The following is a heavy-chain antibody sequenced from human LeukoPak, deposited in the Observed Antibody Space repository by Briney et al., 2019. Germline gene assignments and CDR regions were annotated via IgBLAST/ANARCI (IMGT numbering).Heavy chain of an antibody. CDR2: IIPIFGTA. D-gene: IGHD3-10*01. V-gene: IGHV1-69*05. J-gene: IGHJ4*02. Sequence: SVKVSCKASGGTFSSYAISWVRQAPGQGLEWMGGIIPIFGTANYAQKFQGRVTITTDESTSTAYMELSSLRSEDTAVYYCARSRHFGLWFRDLGGYFDYWGQGTLVTVSS. CDR3: ARSRHFGLWFRDLGGYFDY. CDR1: GGTFSSYA.